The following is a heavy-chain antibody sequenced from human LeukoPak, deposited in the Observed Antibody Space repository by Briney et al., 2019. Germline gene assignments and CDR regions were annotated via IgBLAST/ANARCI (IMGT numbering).Heavy chain of an antibody. CDR2: IYTSGST. CDR3: ARDLSGDHYYYYYYMDV. J-gene: IGHJ6*03. CDR1: GGSISSGSYY. Sequence: SQTLSLTCTVSGGSISSGSYYWSWIRQPAGKGLEWIGRIYTSGSTNYNPSLKSRVTISVDTSKNQLSLKPSSVTAADTAVYYCARDLSGDHYYYYYYMDVWGKGTTVTVSS. D-gene: IGHD7-27*01. V-gene: IGHV4-61*02.